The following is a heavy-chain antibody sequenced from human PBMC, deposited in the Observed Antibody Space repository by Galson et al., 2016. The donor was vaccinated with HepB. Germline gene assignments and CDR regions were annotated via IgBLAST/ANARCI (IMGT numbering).Heavy chain of an antibody. D-gene: IGHD2-15*01. CDR2: IYHSGTT. CDR1: GGSISGTNW. CDR3: ARVVVAATNWFDP. Sequence: ETLSLTCTVSGGSISGTNWWSWVRQPPGKGLEWIGEIYHSGTTNYSPSLKSRVTLSVDTSKKQFSLKLNSMTAADTAVYFCARVVVAATNWFDPWGQGTLVTVSS. V-gene: IGHV4-4*01. J-gene: IGHJ5*02.